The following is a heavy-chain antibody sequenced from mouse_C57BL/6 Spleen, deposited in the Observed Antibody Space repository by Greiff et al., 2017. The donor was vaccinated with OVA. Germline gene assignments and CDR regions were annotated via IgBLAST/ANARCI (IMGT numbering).Heavy chain of an antibody. CDR3: AREGDYYGHYFDY. Sequence: QVQLQQPGAELVRPGSSVKLSCKASGYTFTSYWMDWVKQRPGQGLEWIGNIYPSDSETHYKPKFKDKATMTVDKSFSTAYMQLISLTYEDSAVYYCAREGDYYGHYFDYWGQGTTLTVSS. V-gene: IGHV1-61*01. CDR1: GYTFTSYW. D-gene: IGHD1-1*01. J-gene: IGHJ2*01. CDR2: IYPSDSET.